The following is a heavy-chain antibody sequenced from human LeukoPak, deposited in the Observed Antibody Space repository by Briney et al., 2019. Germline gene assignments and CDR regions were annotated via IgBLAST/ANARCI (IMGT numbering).Heavy chain of an antibody. Sequence: SETLSLTCTVSGGSISSYYWSWIRQPPGKGLEWIGYIYYSGSTNYNPPLKSRVTISVDTSKNQFSLKLSSVTAADTAVYYCARGYADYGDFLDYWGQGTLVTVSS. CDR3: ARGYADYGDFLDY. J-gene: IGHJ4*02. V-gene: IGHV4-59*01. CDR1: GGSISSYY. D-gene: IGHD4-17*01. CDR2: IYYSGST.